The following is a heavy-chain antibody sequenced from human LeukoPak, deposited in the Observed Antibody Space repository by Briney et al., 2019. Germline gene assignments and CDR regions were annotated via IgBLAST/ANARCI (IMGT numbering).Heavy chain of an antibody. D-gene: IGHD3-22*01. CDR3: AKTYYYDSSGYPSYFDY. CDR2: ISGSGGSA. CDR1: GFTFSSYA. J-gene: IGHJ4*02. Sequence: GGSLRLSCAASGFTFSSYAMSWVRQAPGKGLEWVSAISGSGGSAYYADSVKGRFTISRDNSKNTLYLQMNSLRAEDTAVYYCAKTYYYDSSGYPSYFDYWGQGTLVTVSS. V-gene: IGHV3-23*01.